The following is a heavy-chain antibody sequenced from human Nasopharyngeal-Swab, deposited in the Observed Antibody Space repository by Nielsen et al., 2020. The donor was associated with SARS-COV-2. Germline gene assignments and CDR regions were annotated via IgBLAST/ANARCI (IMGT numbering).Heavy chain of an antibody. CDR1: GFTFSSYA. D-gene: IGHD3-22*01. J-gene: IGHJ4*02. CDR3: AKVAITMIVVPNGGFDY. CDR2: ISGSGGST. V-gene: IGHV3-23*01. Sequence: GSLSLSCAASGFTFSSYAMSWVRQAPGKGLEWVSAISGSGGSTYYADSVKGRFTISRDNSKNTLYLQMNSLRAEDTAVYYCAKVAITMIVVPNGGFDYWGQGTLVTVSS.